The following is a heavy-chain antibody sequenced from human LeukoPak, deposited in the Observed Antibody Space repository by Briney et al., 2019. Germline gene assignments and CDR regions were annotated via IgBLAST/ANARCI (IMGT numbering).Heavy chain of an antibody. V-gene: IGHV3-66*02. CDR1: GFTVNSKY. Sequence: GGSLRLSCAVSGFTVNSKYMNWVRQAPGKGLEWVSILYSSGTTYYADSVKGRFTISRDNSKNTLYLQMNSVRAEDTAVYYCAANYDLWSGYPPDWGQGTLVTVSS. J-gene: IGHJ4*02. CDR3: AANYDLWSGYPPD. D-gene: IGHD3-3*01. CDR2: LYSSGTT.